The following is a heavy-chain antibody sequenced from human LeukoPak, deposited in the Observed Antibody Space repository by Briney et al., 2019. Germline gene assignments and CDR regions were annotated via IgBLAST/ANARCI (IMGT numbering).Heavy chain of an antibody. Sequence: APVKVSCKASGYTLTSYYMHWVRQAPGQGLEWMGGIIPIFGSSNYAQKFQGRVTITADESTTTAYMELSSLRSEDTAVYYCARVTHTELSTWFDPWGQGTLVTVSS. CDR2: IIPIFGSS. CDR1: GYTLTSYY. CDR3: ARVTHTELSTWFDP. V-gene: IGHV1-69*13. J-gene: IGHJ5*02. D-gene: IGHD5-18*01.